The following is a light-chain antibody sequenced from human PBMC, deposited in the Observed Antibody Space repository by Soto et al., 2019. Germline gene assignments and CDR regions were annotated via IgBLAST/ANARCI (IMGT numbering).Light chain of an antibody. V-gene: IGLV2-14*03. J-gene: IGLJ2*01. CDR2: EVS. CDR1: SSDVGGYKF. Sequence: QSALTQPASVSGSPGQSITISCTGASSDVGGYKFVSWYQQHPGQAPKLIIFEVSNRPSGVSNRFSGSKSGNTASLTISGLQAEDEDEYYCSSYTSLNTLVFGGGTKLTVL. CDR3: SSYTSLNTLV.